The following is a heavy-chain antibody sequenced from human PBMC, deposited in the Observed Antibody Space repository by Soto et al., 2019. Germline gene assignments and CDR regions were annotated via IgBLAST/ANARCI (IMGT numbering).Heavy chain of an antibody. CDR2: INSDGSST. D-gene: IGHD1-26*01. Sequence: EVQLVESGGGLVKPGGSLRLSCAASGFTFSNAWMSWVRQAPGKGLEWVGRINSDGSSTNYADSVKGRFTTSRDNAKNMLYLQMNSLRAEDTALYYCVTGWADYWGQGTLVTVSS. V-gene: IGHV3-74*02. J-gene: IGHJ4*02. CDR3: VTGWADY. CDR1: GFTFSNAW.